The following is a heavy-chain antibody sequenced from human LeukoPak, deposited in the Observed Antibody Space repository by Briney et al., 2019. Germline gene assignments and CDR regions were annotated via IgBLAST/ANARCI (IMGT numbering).Heavy chain of an antibody. CDR2: MNPNSGNT. Sequence: ASVKVSCKASGYTFTSYDINWVRQATGQGLEWMGWMNPNSGNTGYAQKFQGRVTMTRNTSISTAYMELSSLRSEDTAVYYCARGHSSSWFTLGCYYGMDVWGQGTTVTVSS. D-gene: IGHD6-13*01. V-gene: IGHV1-8*01. CDR1: GYTFTSYD. J-gene: IGHJ6*02. CDR3: ARGHSSSWFTLGCYYGMDV.